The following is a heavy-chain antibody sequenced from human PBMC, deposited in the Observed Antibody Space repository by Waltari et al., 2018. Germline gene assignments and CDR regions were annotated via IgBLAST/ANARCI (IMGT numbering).Heavy chain of an antibody. V-gene: IGHV3-7*01. CDR3: ARSQFPYYYYGMDV. D-gene: IGHD2-21*01. Sequence: EVQLVESGGGLVQPGGSLRLSCAASGFTFSSSWMSWVRQAPGKGLGWVANIKQDGSEKYYVDSVKGRFTISRDNAKNSLYLQMNSLRAEDTAVYYCARSQFPYYYYGMDVWGQGTTVTVSS. J-gene: IGHJ6*02. CDR1: GFTFSSSW. CDR2: IKQDGSEK.